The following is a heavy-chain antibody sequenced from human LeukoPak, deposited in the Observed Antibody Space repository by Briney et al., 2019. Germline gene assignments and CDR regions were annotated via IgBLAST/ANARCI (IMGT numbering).Heavy chain of an antibody. J-gene: IGHJ6*03. Sequence: SETLSLTCTVSGGSISGRSDYWGWIRQTPGKGLEWIGNLDSSGSTYYDPSLKSRVTISVGTSKNQFSLNLRSVTAADTAIYFCSRSHDYGGLYFYYYMDVWGKGTTVTVSS. V-gene: IGHV4-39*01. CDR3: SRSHDYGGLYFYYYMDV. CDR2: LDSSGST. D-gene: IGHD4-23*01. CDR1: GGSISGRSDY.